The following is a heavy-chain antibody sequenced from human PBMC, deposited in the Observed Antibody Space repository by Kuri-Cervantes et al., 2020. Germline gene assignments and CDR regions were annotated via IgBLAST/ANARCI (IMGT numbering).Heavy chain of an antibody. CDR3: ARGFGGRGFDY. D-gene: IGHD2-15*01. Sequence: SQTLSLTCAVYGGSLSGYYWSWIRQPPGKGLEWIGEINHSGSTNYNPSLKSRVTISVDTSKNQFSLKLSSVSAADTAVYYCARGFGGRGFDYWGQGTLVTVSS. J-gene: IGHJ4*02. CDR1: GGSLSGYY. CDR2: INHSGST. V-gene: IGHV4-34*01.